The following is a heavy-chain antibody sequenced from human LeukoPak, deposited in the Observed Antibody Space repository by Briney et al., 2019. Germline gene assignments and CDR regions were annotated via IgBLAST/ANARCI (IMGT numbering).Heavy chain of an antibody. Sequence: GGSLRLSCAASGFTFSSYWMSWVRQAPGKGLEWVANIKQDGSEKYYVDSVKGRFTIFRDNAKNSLYLQMNSLRAEDTAVYYCARDTNVLLWFGEFNFDYWGQGTLVTVSS. J-gene: IGHJ4*02. V-gene: IGHV3-7*01. D-gene: IGHD3-10*01. CDR3: ARDTNVLLWFGEFNFDY. CDR2: IKQDGSEK. CDR1: GFTFSSYW.